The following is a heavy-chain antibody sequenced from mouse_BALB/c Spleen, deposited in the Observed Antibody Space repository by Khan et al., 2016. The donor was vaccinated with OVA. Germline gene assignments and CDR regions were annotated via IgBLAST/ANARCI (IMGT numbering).Heavy chain of an antibody. J-gene: IGHJ4*01. CDR3: AVRGRYYYAMDY. Sequence: VQLKQSGAELVRPGALVKLSCKASGFNIKDYYMHWVKQRPEQGLEWIGWIDPENGNTIYDPKFPGKASITADTSSNTAYLQLSSLTSEDTAVYYCAVRGRYYYAMDYWGQGTSVTVSS. CDR1: GFNIKDYY. D-gene: IGHD3-2*02. V-gene: IGHV14-1*02. CDR2: IDPENGNT.